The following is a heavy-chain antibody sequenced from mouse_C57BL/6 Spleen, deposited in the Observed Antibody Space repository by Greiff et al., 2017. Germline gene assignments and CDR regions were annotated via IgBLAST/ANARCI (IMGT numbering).Heavy chain of an antibody. D-gene: IGHD2-4*01. CDR2: ICGVGST. CDR3: ASVNDYDEAY. J-gene: IGHJ3*01. CDR1: GFSLTSYG. Sequence: QVQLLQSGPGLVAPSQCLSITCTVSGFSLTSYGVDWVRQSPGKGLVWLGVICGVGSTNYNYALKSRLSISKDNSKSQVFLKMNSLQADDTAMYYCASVNDYDEAYWGQGTLVTVSA. V-gene: IGHV2-6*01.